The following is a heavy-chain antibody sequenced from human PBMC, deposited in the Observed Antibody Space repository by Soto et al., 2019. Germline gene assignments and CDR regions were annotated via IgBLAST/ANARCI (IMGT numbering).Heavy chain of an antibody. Sequence: SETLSLTCAVYGGSFSGYYWSWIRQPPGKGLEWIGGIYYRGSTNYNPSLKSRVTISVDTSKNQFSLKLSSVTAADTAVYYCAGLYPYESSGYHLNYWGQGTQVTVSS. CDR2: IYYRGST. D-gene: IGHD3-22*01. J-gene: IGHJ4*02. V-gene: IGHV4-34*01. CDR1: GGSFSGYY. CDR3: AGLYPYESSGYHLNY.